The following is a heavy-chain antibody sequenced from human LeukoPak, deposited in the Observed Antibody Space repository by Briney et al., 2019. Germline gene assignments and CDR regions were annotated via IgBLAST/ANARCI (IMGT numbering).Heavy chain of an antibody. CDR3: VKDPGYCSGGSCYTPFDY. J-gene: IGHJ4*02. CDR2: ISGSGGST. CDR1: GFTFSSYA. Sequence: GGSLRLSCAASGFTFSSYAMSWVRQAPGKGLEWVSAISGSGGSTYYADSVKGRFTISRDNSKNTLYLQMNSLRAEDTAVYYCVKDPGYCSGGSCYTPFDYWGQGTLVTVSS. D-gene: IGHD2-15*01. V-gene: IGHV3-23*01.